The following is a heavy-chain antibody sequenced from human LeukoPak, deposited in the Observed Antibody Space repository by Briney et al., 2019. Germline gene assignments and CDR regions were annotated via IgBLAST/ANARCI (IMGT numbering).Heavy chain of an antibody. J-gene: IGHJ6*02. D-gene: IGHD2-21*02. CDR1: GYTFTSYD. V-gene: IGHV1-8*01. CDR2: MNPNSGNT. Sequence: GASVKVSCKASGYTFTSYDINWVRQATGQGLELMGWMNPNSGNTGYAQKFQGRVTMNRNTSISTAYVELSSLRSGDTAVYYCARGRVSTTRKLVLVTYRLYYYYYGMDVWGQGTTVTVSS. CDR3: ARGRVSTTRKLVLVTYRLYYYYYGMDV.